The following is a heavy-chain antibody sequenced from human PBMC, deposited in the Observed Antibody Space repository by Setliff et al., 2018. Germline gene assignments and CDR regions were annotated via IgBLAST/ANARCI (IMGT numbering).Heavy chain of an antibody. CDR2: INPNSGDT. CDR3: ARTRYGLGGRPY. CDR1: GYTFTTYA. D-gene: IGHD2-15*01. J-gene: IGHJ4*02. Sequence: ASVKVSCKTSGYTFTTYAIHWLRQAPGQGLEWMGCINPNSGDTTFAQKFQGRVTITRDTSISTTYMELSRLSSVTAADTAVYYCARTRYGLGGRPYWGQGTLVTVSS. V-gene: IGHV1-2*02.